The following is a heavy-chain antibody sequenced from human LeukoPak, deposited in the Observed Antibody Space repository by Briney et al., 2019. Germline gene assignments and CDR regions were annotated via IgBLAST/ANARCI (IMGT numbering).Heavy chain of an antibody. V-gene: IGHV4-34*01. CDR3: ARAGGSGSSVVYFDY. D-gene: IGHD1-26*01. Sequence: SETLSLTCAVYGGSFSGYYWSWIRQPPGKGLEWIGEINHSGSTTYNPSLKSRVTISVDTSKNQFSLKLSSVTAADTAVYYCARAGGSGSSVVYFDYWGQGTLVTVSS. CDR1: GGSFSGYY. CDR2: INHSGST. J-gene: IGHJ4*02.